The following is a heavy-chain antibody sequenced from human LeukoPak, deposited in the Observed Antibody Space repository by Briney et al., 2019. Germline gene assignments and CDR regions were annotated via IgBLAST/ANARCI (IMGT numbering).Heavy chain of an antibody. J-gene: IGHJ4*02. CDR3: ARVHLDSSSRTRQDY. Sequence: SETLSLTCAVYGGSFSGYYWSWIRQPPGKGLEWIGEINHSGSTNYNPSLKSRVTISVDTSKNQFSLKLSSVTAADTAVYYCARVHLDSSSRTRQDYWGQGTLVTVSS. D-gene: IGHD6-13*01. CDR2: INHSGST. CDR1: GGSFSGYY. V-gene: IGHV4-34*01.